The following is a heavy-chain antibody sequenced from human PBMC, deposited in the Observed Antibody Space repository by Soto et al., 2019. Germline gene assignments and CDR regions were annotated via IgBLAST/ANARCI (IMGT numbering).Heavy chain of an antibody. D-gene: IGHD6-13*01. CDR3: ARYSYSSSWYYFDD. V-gene: IGHV4-59*08. CDR2: IYYSGST. CDR1: GGSISSYY. J-gene: IGHJ4*02. Sequence: PSETLSLTCTVSGGSISSYYWSWIRQPPGKGLEWIGYIYYSGSTNYNPSLKSRVTISVDTSKNQFSLKLSSVTAADTAVYYCARYSYSSSWYYFDDWGQGTLVTVSS.